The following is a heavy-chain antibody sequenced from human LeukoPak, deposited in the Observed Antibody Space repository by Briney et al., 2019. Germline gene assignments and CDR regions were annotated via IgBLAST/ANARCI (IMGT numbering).Heavy chain of an antibody. J-gene: IGHJ4*02. V-gene: IGHV1-2*02. CDR3: ARPYYYDSSGYRYFDY. Sequence: ASVTVSCKASGYTFTGYYMHWVRQAPGQGLEWMGWINPNSGGTNYAQKFQGRVTMTRDTSISTAYMELSRLRSDDTAVYYCARPYYYDSSGYRYFDYWGQGTLVTVSS. CDR2: INPNSGGT. D-gene: IGHD3-22*01. CDR1: GYTFTGYY.